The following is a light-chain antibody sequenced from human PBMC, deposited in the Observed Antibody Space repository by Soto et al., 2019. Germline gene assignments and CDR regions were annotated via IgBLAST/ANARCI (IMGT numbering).Light chain of an antibody. CDR3: SSYTSSSTLV. Sequence: QLVLTQPASVSGSPGQSITISCTGTSSDVGGYNYVSWYQHHPGKAPKLMIYEVTNRPSGVSNRFSGSKSGNTASLTISGLQAEDEADYYCSSYTSSSTLVFGGGTQLTVL. V-gene: IGLV2-14*01. J-gene: IGLJ2*01. CDR1: SSDVGGYNY. CDR2: EVT.